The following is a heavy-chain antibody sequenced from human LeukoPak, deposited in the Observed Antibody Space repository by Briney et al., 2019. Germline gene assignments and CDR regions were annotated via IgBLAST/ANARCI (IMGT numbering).Heavy chain of an antibody. V-gene: IGHV1-46*01. D-gene: IGHD1-26*01. CDR3: ARDKRGSYYDWFDP. J-gene: IGHJ5*02. Sequence: ASVKVSCKASGYTFTGYYMHWVRQAPGQGLEWMGIINPSGGSTSYAQKFQGRVTMTRDMSTSTAYMELRSLRSDDTAVYYCARDKRGSYYDWFDPWGQGTLVTVSS. CDR2: INPSGGST. CDR1: GYTFTGYY.